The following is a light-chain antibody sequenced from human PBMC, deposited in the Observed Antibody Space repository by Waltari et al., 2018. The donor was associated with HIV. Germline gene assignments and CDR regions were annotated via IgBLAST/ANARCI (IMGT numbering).Light chain of an antibody. J-gene: IGLJ2*01. Sequence: QSALTQPPSASGSPGQSVTISCTGTSGDIGAYDFVSWYQQHPGKGPRLIISEVTERPSGVPDRFSGSKSGNTASLTVSGLQADDEADYFCSSYADSNNLIFGGGTKLTGL. V-gene: IGLV2-8*01. CDR1: SGDIGAYDF. CDR2: EVT. CDR3: SSYADSNNLI.